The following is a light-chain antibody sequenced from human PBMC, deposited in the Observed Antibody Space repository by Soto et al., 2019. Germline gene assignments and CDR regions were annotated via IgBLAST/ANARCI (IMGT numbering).Light chain of an antibody. CDR3: QVWDSSSDWV. CDR1: KIGSKS. J-gene: IGLJ3*02. CDR2: DDS. Sequence: SYELTQPPSVSVAPGQTARITCGGNKIGSKSVHWYQQSPGQAPVLVVYDDSDRPSGIPERFSGSNSGNTATLTISRVEAGDEADYYCQVWDSSSDWVFGGGTKLTVL. V-gene: IGLV3-21*02.